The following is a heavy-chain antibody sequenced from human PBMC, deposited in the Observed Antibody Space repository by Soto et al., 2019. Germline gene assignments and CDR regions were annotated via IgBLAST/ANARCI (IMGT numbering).Heavy chain of an antibody. CDR1: GGSISSGNYY. V-gene: IGHV4-31*03. CDR2: IKNSGST. Sequence: QVQLQESGPGLVKPSQTLSLTCTVSGGSISSGNYYWSWIRQHPGKGLEWIGYIKNSGSTYYNPSLKSRATRAGDTSKNQFSLKLSSVSAADTGVYYCAGVMANYFDFWGQGTLVTVSS. J-gene: IGHJ4*02. CDR3: AGVMANYFDF.